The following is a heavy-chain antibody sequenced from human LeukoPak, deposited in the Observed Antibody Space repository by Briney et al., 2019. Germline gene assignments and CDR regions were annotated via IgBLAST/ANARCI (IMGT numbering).Heavy chain of an antibody. CDR2: ISSSSSTI. Sequence: GGSLRLSCAASGFTFSSYDMNWVRQAPGKGLEWVSYISSSSSTIYYADSVKGRFTISRDNAKNSLYLQMNSLRAEDTAVYYCARVPIRGYYMYVWGKGTTVTVSS. CDR1: GFTFSSYD. CDR3: ARVPIRGYYMYV. V-gene: IGHV3-48*03. J-gene: IGHJ6*03. D-gene: IGHD5-12*01.